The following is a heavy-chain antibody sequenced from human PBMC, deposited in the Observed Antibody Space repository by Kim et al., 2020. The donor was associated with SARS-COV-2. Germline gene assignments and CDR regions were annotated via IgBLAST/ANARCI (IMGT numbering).Heavy chain of an antibody. CDR2: ISYDGSNK. CDR3: AKALVRGAAAAGIDY. Sequence: GGSLRLSCAASGLTFSSYGMHWVRQAPGKGMEWVAVISYDGSNKYYADSVKGRFTISRDNSKNTLYLQMNSLRAEDTAVYYCAKALVRGAAAAGIDYWGQGTLVTVSS. CDR1: GLTFSSYG. D-gene: IGHD6-13*01. V-gene: IGHV3-30*18. J-gene: IGHJ4*02.